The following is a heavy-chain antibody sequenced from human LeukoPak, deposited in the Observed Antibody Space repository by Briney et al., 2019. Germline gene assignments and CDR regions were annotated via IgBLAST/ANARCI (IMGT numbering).Heavy chain of an antibody. CDR1: GFTVSSNS. J-gene: IGHJ4*02. CDR3: ARAFYCGGDCYYFDY. Sequence: NPGGSLRLSCTVSGFTVSSNSMSWVRQAPGKGLEWVSYISSSGSTIYYADSVKGRFTISRDNAKNSLYLQMNSLRAEDTAVYYCARAFYCGGDCYYFDYWGQGTLVTVSS. D-gene: IGHD2-21*02. CDR2: ISSSGSTI. V-gene: IGHV3-11*04.